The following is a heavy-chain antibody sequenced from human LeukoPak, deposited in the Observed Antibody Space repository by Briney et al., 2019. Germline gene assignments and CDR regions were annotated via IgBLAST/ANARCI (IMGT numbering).Heavy chain of an antibody. CDR3: ARSGNYSHDFDL. Sequence: KPSETLSLSCTVSNASISSSCYYWGWIRQSPGKGLEWIGSAYYRGSPYNNPSLESRVTISVDTSKDQFSLQLTSATAADTAVYYCARSGNYSHDFDLWGQGTLVTVSS. D-gene: IGHD1-26*01. CDR2: AYYRGSP. J-gene: IGHJ4*02. V-gene: IGHV4-39*01. CDR1: NASISSSCYY.